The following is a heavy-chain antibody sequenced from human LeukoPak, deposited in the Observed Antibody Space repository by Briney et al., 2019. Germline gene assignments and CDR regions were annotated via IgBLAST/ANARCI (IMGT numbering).Heavy chain of an antibody. Sequence: SETLSLTCTVSGGSISGYYWNWIRQPAGKGLEWIRRIYTSGNTNYNPSLKSRVTMSVDTSKNQFFLKLFSVTAADTAVYYCARDLGGYNYGYSFDFWGQGTLVTVSS. CDR2: IYTSGNT. CDR1: GGSISGYY. V-gene: IGHV4-4*07. J-gene: IGHJ4*02. CDR3: ARDLGGYNYGYSFDF. D-gene: IGHD5-18*01.